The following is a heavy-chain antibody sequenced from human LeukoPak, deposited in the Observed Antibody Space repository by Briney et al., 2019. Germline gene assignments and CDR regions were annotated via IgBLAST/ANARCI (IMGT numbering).Heavy chain of an antibody. D-gene: IGHD4-17*01. Sequence: PSETLSLTCIVSGGSISGSYWSWIWQSPGKGLEWIGYIYYNGYTRYNPSLKSRVSFSVDTSTNQFSLKLSSVTAADTAVYYCARVPHGDYPLFDYWGQGTLVTVSS. CDR1: GGSISGSY. J-gene: IGHJ4*02. CDR2: IYYNGYT. CDR3: ARVPHGDYPLFDY. V-gene: IGHV4-59*01.